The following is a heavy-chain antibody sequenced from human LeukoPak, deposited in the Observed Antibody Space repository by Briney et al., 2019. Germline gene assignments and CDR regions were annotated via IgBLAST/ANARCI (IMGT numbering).Heavy chain of an antibody. CDR2: ISSSGSTM. CDR1: GFTFSSYE. CDR3: AELGITMIGGV. Sequence: GGSLRLSCAASGFTFSSYEMNWVRQAPGKGLEWVSYISSSGSTMYYADSVKGRFTISRDNAKNSLYLQMNSLRAEDTAVYYCAELGITMIGGVWGKGTTVTISS. V-gene: IGHV3-48*03. J-gene: IGHJ6*04. D-gene: IGHD3-10*02.